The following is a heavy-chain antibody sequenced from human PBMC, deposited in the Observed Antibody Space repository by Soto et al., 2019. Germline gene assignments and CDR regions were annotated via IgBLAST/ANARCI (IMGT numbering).Heavy chain of an antibody. D-gene: IGHD3-22*01. CDR3: ARDFRPGHYDSSGYYSEVDAFDI. V-gene: IGHV4-59*01. CDR1: GGSISSYY. J-gene: IGHJ3*02. CDR2: IYYSGST. Sequence: SETLSLTCTVSGGSISSYYWSWIRQPPGKGLEWIGYIYYSGSTNYNPSLKSRVTISVDTSKNQFSLKLSSVTAADTAVYYCARDFRPGHYDSSGYYSEVDAFDIWGQGTMVTVSS.